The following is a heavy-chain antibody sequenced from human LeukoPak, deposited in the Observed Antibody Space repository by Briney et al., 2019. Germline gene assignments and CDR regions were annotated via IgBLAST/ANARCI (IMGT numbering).Heavy chain of an antibody. CDR2: IYYSGST. CDR1: GGSISSSSYY. Sequence: PSETLSLTCTVSGGSISSSSYYWGWIRQPPGKGLEWIGSIYYSGSTYYNPSLKSRVTISVATSKNQFSLKLSSVTAADTAVYYCARDKGWFDPWGQGTLVTVSS. J-gene: IGHJ5*02. CDR3: ARDKGWFDP. V-gene: IGHV4-39*07.